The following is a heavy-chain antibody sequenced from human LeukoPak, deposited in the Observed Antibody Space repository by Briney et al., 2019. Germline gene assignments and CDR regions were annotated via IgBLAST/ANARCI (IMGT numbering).Heavy chain of an antibody. V-gene: IGHV4-59*01. CDR2: IYYSGST. Sequence: SETLSLTCTVSGGSISSYYWSWIRQPPGKGLEWIGYIYYSGSTNYNPSLKSRVTISVDTSKNQFSLKLSSVTAADTAVYYCARLRQWPDYYFDYWGQGTLVTVSS. J-gene: IGHJ4*02. CDR3: ARLRQWPDYYFDY. CDR1: GGSISSYY. D-gene: IGHD6-19*01.